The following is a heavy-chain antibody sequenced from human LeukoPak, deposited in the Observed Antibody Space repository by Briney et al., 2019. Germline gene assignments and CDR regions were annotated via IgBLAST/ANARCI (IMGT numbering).Heavy chain of an antibody. V-gene: IGHV3-53*01. CDR1: GFTVSSNS. Sequence: GGSLRLSCTVSGFTVSSNSMSWVRQAPGKGLEGVSFIYSDNTHYSDSVKGRFTISRDNSKNTLYLQMNSLRAEDTAVYYCARDNGYCSSTSCHDCCYYYYMDVWGKGTTVTVSS. J-gene: IGHJ6*03. D-gene: IGHD2-2*01. CDR2: IYSDNT. CDR3: ARDNGYCSSTSCHDCCYYYYMDV.